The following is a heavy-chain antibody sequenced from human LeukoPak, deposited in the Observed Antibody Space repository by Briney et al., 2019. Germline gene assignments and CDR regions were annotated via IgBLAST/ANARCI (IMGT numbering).Heavy chain of an antibody. D-gene: IGHD1-26*01. CDR1: GYNFANSW. CDR2: IYPGDSDT. V-gene: IGHV5-51*01. CDR3: ARPPSGSTTGDFDY. J-gene: IGHJ4*02. Sequence: GESLKISCKGSGYNFANSWIGWVRQMPGKGLEWMGIIYPGDSDTRYSPSFQGQVTISADKSISTAYLQWSSLKASDTAMYYCARPPSGSTTGDFDYWGQGTLVTVSS.